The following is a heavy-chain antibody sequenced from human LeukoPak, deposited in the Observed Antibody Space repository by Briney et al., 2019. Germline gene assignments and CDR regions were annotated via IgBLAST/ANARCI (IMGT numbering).Heavy chain of an antibody. V-gene: IGHV5-51*01. CDR3: ARLGSGGKNVKSNNWFDP. CDR2: IYPGDSDT. Sequence: GESLKISCKGSGYSFTSYWIGWVRQMPGKGLEWMGIIYPGDSDTRYSPSFQGQVTISAGKSISTAYLQWSSLKASDTAMYYCARLGSGGKNVKSNNWFDPWGQGTLVTVSS. J-gene: IGHJ5*02. CDR1: GYSFTSYW. D-gene: IGHD1-26*01.